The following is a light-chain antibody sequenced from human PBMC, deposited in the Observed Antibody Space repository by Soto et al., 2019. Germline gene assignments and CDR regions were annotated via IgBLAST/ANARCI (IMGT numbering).Light chain of an antibody. J-gene: IGLJ1*01. CDR1: SSNIGAGYD. Sequence: QSVLTQPPSVSGAPGQRVTISCTGSSSNIGAGYDVHWYQQLPGTAPKLLIYGNSNRPSGVPDRFSGSKSGTSASLAITGLQAEDDADYYCQSYDSSLSGVFGTGTKLTVL. CDR2: GNS. V-gene: IGLV1-40*01. CDR3: QSYDSSLSGV.